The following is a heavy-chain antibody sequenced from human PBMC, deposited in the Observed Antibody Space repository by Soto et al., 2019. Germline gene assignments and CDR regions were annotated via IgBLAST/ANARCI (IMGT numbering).Heavy chain of an antibody. D-gene: IGHD4-4*01. Sequence: SETLSLTCTVSGGSISSSSYYWGWIRQPPGKGLEWIGSIYYSGSTYYNPSLKSRVTISVDTSKNRFSLKLSSVTAADTAVYYCARDHTYSNPSLIDYWGQGTLVTVSS. V-gene: IGHV4-39*02. CDR3: ARDHTYSNPSLIDY. J-gene: IGHJ4*02. CDR1: GGSISSSSYY. CDR2: IYYSGST.